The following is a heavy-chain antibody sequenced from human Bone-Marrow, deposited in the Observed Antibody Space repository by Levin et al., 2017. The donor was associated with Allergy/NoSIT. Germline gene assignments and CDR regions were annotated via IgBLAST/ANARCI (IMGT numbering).Heavy chain of an antibody. CDR3: ARGGASSNDY. CDR2: FGGPGDTT. V-gene: IGHV3-23*01. CDR1: GFTFRTYA. J-gene: IGHJ4*02. Sequence: PGGSLRLSCAASGFTFRTYAMTWVRQAPGKGLEWVSVFGGPGDTTYYADSVKGRFTISRDNSKDTLYLQMNSLRAEDTAVYYCARGGASSNDYWGRGTLVTVSS. D-gene: IGHD6-13*01.